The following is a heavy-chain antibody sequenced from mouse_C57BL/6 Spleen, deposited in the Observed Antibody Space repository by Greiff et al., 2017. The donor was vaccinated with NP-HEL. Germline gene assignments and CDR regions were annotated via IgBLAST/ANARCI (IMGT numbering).Heavy chain of an antibody. D-gene: IGHD2-1*01. V-gene: IGHV5-4*01. J-gene: IGHJ4*01. Sequence: EVMLVESGGGLVKPGGSLKLSCAASGFTFSSYAMSWVRQTPEKRLEWVATISDGGSYTYYPDNVKGRFTISRDNAKNNLYLQMSHLKSEDTAMYYCARDRDYGNYDYAMDYWGQGTSVTVSS. CDR2: ISDGGSYT. CDR3: ARDRDYGNYDYAMDY. CDR1: GFTFSSYA.